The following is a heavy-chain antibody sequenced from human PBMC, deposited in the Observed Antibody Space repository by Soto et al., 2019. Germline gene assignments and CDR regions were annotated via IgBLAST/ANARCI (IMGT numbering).Heavy chain of an antibody. Sequence: SETLSLTCTVSGGSISSSSYYWGWIRQPPGKGLEWIGSIYYSGSTYYNPSLKSRVTISVDTSKNQFSLKLSSVTAADTAVYYCARRGYSGSYGVDYWGQGTLVTVSS. D-gene: IGHD1-26*01. V-gene: IGHV4-39*01. CDR1: GGSISSSSYY. CDR2: IYYSGST. CDR3: ARRGYSGSYGVDY. J-gene: IGHJ4*02.